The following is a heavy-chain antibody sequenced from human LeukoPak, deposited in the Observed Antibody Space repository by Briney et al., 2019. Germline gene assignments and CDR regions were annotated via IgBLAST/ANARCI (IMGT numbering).Heavy chain of an antibody. D-gene: IGHD2-15*01. Sequence: ASVKVSCKASGYTFINYGISWVRQAPGQGLEWMGWISTFNGNAKYAQNFQGRVTMTTDTSTSTAHMELKSLRSDDTAVYYCARGRYCSGGNCWAIYYYYMDVWGKGTTVTVSS. J-gene: IGHJ6*03. V-gene: IGHV1-18*04. CDR3: ARGRYCSGGNCWAIYYYYMDV. CDR2: ISTFNGNA. CDR1: GYTFINYG.